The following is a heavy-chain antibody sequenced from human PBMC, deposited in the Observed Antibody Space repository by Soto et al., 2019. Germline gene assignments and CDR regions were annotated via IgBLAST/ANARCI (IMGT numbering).Heavy chain of an antibody. Sequence: PSETLSLTCTVSGGSISSYYWSWIRQPPGKGLEWIGYIYYSGSTNYNPSLKSRVTISIDTSKNQFSLQLSSVTAADTAVYYCAREYYYDSSGSLTFDPWGQGTLVTVSS. D-gene: IGHD3-22*01. J-gene: IGHJ5*02. CDR1: GGSISSYY. V-gene: IGHV4-59*01. CDR3: AREYYYDSSGSLTFDP. CDR2: IYYSGST.